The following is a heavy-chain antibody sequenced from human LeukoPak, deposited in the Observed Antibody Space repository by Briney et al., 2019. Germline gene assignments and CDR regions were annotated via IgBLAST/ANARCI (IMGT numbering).Heavy chain of an antibody. CDR1: GYSISSGYY. D-gene: IGHD6-19*01. J-gene: IGHJ4*02. CDR3: ARRGIAVAGDFDY. V-gene: IGHV4-38-2*01. CDR2: IYHSGST. Sequence: SETLSLTCAVSGYSISSGYYGAWIRKPPGKGLEWIGSIYHSGSTYYNPSLKSRVTISVDTSKNQFSLKLSSVTAADTAVYYCARRGIAVAGDFDYWGQGTLVTVSS.